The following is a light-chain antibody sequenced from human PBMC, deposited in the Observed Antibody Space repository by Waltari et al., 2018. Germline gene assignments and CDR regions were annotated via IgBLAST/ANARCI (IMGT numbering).Light chain of an antibody. CDR1: NSDVGAYNL. CDR2: EAR. Sequence: QSALTQPASVSGSPGQAINISCTGTNSDVGAYNLVSWYQQYPGRAPRLMIYEARNRRSGVSNRFSSSKSGNTASLTISGLQADDEADYYCCSYGGSYTWVFGGGTKVTVL. CDR3: CSYGGSYTWV. V-gene: IGLV2-23*01. J-gene: IGLJ3*02.